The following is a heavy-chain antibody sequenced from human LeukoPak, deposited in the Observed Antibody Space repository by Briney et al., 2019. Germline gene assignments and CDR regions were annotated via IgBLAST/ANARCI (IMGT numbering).Heavy chain of an antibody. Sequence: GGSLRLSCAASGFTFSSYAMSWVRQAPGKGLEWVSAISGSGGSTYYADSVKGRFTISRDNSKNTLYLQMNSLRAEDTAVYYCAKVNSGWDLGLPLDYWGQGALVTVSS. CDR2: ISGSGGST. CDR1: GFTFSSYA. D-gene: IGHD6-19*01. V-gene: IGHV3-23*01. J-gene: IGHJ4*02. CDR3: AKVNSGWDLGLPLDY.